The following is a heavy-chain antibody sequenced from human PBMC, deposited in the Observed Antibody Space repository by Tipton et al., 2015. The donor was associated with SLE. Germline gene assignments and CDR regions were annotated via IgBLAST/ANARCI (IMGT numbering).Heavy chain of an antibody. CDR1: GYSISSGYY. CDR3: ARLGVVPAAPDAFDI. D-gene: IGHD2-2*01. Sequence: GLVKPSETLSLTCAVSGYSISSGYYWGWIRQPPGKGLEWIGSIYHSGSTYYNPSLKSRVTISVDTSKNQFSLKLSSVTAADTAVYYCARLGVVPAAPDAFDIWGQGTMVTVSS. J-gene: IGHJ3*02. V-gene: IGHV4-38-2*01. CDR2: IYHSGST.